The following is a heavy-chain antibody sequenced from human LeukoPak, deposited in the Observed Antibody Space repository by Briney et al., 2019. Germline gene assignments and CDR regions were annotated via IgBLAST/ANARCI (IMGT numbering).Heavy chain of an antibody. V-gene: IGHV4-59*12. CDR1: GGSISSYY. Sequence: SETLSLTCTVSGGSISSYYWSWIRQPPGKGLEWIGYIYYSGSTNYNPSLKSRVTISVDTSKNQFSLKLSSVTAADTAVYYCAREGYYDSSASGAFDIWAKGQWSPSLQ. CDR2: IYYSGST. D-gene: IGHD3-22*01. CDR3: AREGYYDSSASGAFDI. J-gene: IGHJ3*02.